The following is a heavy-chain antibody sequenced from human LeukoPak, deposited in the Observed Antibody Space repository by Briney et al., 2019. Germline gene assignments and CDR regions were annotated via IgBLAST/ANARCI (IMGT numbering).Heavy chain of an antibody. V-gene: IGHV2-5*02. CDR1: GFSLSTSGVG. Sequence: QSGPTLVKPTQTLTLTCTFSGFSLSTSGVGVGWIRQPPGKTLEWLALIYWDDDKRYSPSLKSRLTITKDTSKNQVVLTMTNMDPVDTATYYCAHRPRYSYGSVPFDYWGQGTLVTVSS. D-gene: IGHD5-18*01. CDR3: AHRPRYSYGSVPFDY. J-gene: IGHJ4*02. CDR2: IYWDDDK.